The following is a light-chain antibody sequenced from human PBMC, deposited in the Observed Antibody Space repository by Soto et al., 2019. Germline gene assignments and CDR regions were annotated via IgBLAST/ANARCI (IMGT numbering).Light chain of an antibody. V-gene: IGKV3-11*01. Sequence: EIVLTQSPATLSLSPGERATLSCRASQSVSSYLAWYQQKPGQAPRLLIYDASNRATGIPARFSGSGSGTDFTLTIISLEPEDFAVYSCQQRSNWPPGFTFGPGTKVDIK. J-gene: IGKJ3*01. CDR2: DAS. CDR1: QSVSSY. CDR3: QQRSNWPPGFT.